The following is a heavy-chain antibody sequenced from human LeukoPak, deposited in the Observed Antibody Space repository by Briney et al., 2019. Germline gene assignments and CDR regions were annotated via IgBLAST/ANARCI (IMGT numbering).Heavy chain of an antibody. CDR3: ARDGGSSWFDY. D-gene: IGHD6-13*01. CDR1: GFTFINYN. Sequence: GGSLRLSCAASGFTFINYNMNWVRQAPGKGLEWVSSVSSSSAYIYYADSVKGRFTISRDNAKNSLYLQMNSLRAEDTAVYYCARDGGSSWFDYWGQGTLVTVSS. J-gene: IGHJ4*02. V-gene: IGHV3-21*01. CDR2: VSSSSAYI.